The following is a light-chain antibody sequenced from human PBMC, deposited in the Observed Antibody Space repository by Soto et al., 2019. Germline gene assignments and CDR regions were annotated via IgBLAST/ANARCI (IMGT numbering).Light chain of an antibody. CDR3: QQSYSTPLT. V-gene: IGKV1-39*01. CDR1: QSISSY. Sequence: DIQMTQSPSSLSASVGDRATITCRASQSISSYLNWYQQKPGKAPKLLIYAASSLQSGVPSRFSGSGYGTDFTLTISSLQPEDFATYYCQQSYSTPLTFGGGTKVDIK. J-gene: IGKJ4*01. CDR2: AAS.